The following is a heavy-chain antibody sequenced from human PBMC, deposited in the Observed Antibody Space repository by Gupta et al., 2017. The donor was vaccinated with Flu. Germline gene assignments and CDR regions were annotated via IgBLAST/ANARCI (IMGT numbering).Heavy chain of an antibody. D-gene: IGHD2-8*02. J-gene: IGHJ4*02. V-gene: IGHV3-48*03. CDR3: ARDSGYCTSSDCHHFDY. CDR2: IDKSGGDK. CDR1: GFTFSSYE. Sequence: EVQLVESGGDLVQHGGSLRLSCEVSGFTFSSYETSWVRHAPGKGLEWISDIDKSGGDKRHADSVKGRFTISRDNAKNSLYLQMNSLRAEDTALYYCARDSGYCTSSDCHHFDYWGQGTLVTVSS.